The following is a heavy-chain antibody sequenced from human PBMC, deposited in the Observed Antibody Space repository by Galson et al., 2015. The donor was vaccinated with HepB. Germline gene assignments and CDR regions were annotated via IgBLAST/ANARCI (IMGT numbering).Heavy chain of an antibody. CDR1: GFTFSSYA. J-gene: IGHJ4*02. CDR3: AKSRDIVVVVVEGVPDF. CDR2: ISGRGGST. Sequence: SLRLSCAVSGFTFSSYAMNWVRQAPGKGLEWVSGISGRGGSTYYADSVKGRFTISRDNSKNTLYLQMNSLRAEDTAVYYCAKSRDIVVVVVEGVPDFWGQGTLVTVSS. V-gene: IGHV3-23*01. D-gene: IGHD2-15*01.